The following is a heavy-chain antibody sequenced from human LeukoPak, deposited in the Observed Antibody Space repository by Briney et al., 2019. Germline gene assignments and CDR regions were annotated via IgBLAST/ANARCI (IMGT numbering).Heavy chain of an antibody. V-gene: IGHV3-23*01. CDR1: GLTFSTYA. CDR3: AKDLEGDVSHFDY. Sequence: GGSLRLSCAASGLTFSTYAMSWVRQAPGKGLEWVSAISGTGGSTYYADSVKGRFTISRDNTKNTLYIQMNSLRAEDTAVYYCAKDLEGDVSHFDYWGQGTLVTVSS. J-gene: IGHJ4*02. D-gene: IGHD3-3*01. CDR2: ISGTGGST.